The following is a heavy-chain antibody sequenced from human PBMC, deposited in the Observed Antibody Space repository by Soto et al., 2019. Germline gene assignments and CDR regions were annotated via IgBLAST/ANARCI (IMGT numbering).Heavy chain of an antibody. CDR2: ISYDGNSK. Sequence: QVQLVESGGGVVQPGRSLRLSCAASGFTFSSYGMHWVRQAPGKGLEWVAEISYDGNSKYYADSVKGRFTISRDNSKDTLYLQMNSLRGEDTAVYHCAKDRTSSSWYYYYHYGMDVWGQGTTVTVSS. V-gene: IGHV3-30*18. CDR3: AKDRTSSSWYYYYHYGMDV. D-gene: IGHD6-13*01. CDR1: GFTFSSYG. J-gene: IGHJ6*02.